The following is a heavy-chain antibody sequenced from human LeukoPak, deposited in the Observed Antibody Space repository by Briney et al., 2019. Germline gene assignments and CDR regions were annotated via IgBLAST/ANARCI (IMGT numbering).Heavy chain of an antibody. CDR2: ISGGSSTI. CDR3: AGQYCSGGTCYFNY. CDR1: GFTFSSYS. J-gene: IGHJ4*02. V-gene: IGHV3-48*02. D-gene: IGHD2-15*01. Sequence: GGSLRLSCAASGFTFSSYSMNWVRQAPGKGLEWVSHISGGSSTIYYADSVKGRFTISRDNAKNSLYLQMNSLRDEDTAVYYCAGQYCSGGTCYFNYWGQGTLVTVSS.